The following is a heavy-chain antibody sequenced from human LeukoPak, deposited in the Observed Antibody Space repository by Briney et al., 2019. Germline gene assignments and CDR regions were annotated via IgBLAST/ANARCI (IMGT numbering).Heavy chain of an antibody. CDR2: INHSGST. CDR1: GGSFSGYY. CDR3: ARHKNRGVIAYIDY. V-gene: IGHV4-34*01. D-gene: IGHD3-10*01. Sequence: KTSETLSLTCAVYGGSFSGYYWSWIRQPPGKGLEWIGEINHSGSTNYNPSLKSRVTISVDTSKNQFSLKLSSVTAADTAVYYCARHKNRGVIAYIDYWGQGTLVTVSS. J-gene: IGHJ4*02.